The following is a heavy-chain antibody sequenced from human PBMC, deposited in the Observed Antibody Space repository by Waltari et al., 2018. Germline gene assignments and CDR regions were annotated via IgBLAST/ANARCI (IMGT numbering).Heavy chain of an antibody. CDR3: ARDSTVTPFDY. CDR1: GYSISSGYY. Sequence: QVQLQESGPGLVKPSETLSLTCTVSGYSISSGYYWGWIRQPPGKGLEWIGSIYHSGSTYYNPSLKSRVTISVDTSKNQFSLKLSSVTAADTAVYYCARDSTVTPFDYWGQGTLVTVSS. J-gene: IGHJ4*02. CDR2: IYHSGST. D-gene: IGHD4-17*01. V-gene: IGHV4-38-2*02.